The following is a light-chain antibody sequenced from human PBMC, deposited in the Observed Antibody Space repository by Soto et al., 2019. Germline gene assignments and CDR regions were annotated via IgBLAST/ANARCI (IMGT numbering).Light chain of an antibody. V-gene: IGLV2-23*01. CDR3: CSYAGSSTYVV. CDR2: EGS. Sequence: SPLTQPASVPGSPGQSITISCTGTSSDVGSYNLVSWYQQHPGKAPKLIIYEGSKRPSGVSNRFSGYKSGNTGSLTISGLQAEDEADYYCCSYAGSSTYVVFGGGTKVTVL. J-gene: IGLJ2*01. CDR1: SSDVGSYNL.